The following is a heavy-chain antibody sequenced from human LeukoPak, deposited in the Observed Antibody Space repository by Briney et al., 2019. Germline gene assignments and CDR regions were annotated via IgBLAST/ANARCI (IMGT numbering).Heavy chain of an antibody. CDR1: GGSMSTYY. J-gene: IGHJ3*02. V-gene: IGHV4-4*07. CDR3: ARKADDISDYYAFDI. Sequence: SETLSLTCTVSGGSMSTYYWSWIRQPAGKGLEWIGRIYTSGSTNYNPSLKSRVTMSVDTSKNQFSLKLSSVTAADTAVDYCARKADDISDYYAFDIWGQGTMVTVSS. CDR2: IYTSGST. D-gene: IGHD3-22*01.